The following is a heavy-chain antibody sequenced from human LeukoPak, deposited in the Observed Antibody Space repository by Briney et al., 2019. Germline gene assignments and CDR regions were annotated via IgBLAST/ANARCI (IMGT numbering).Heavy chain of an antibody. V-gene: IGHV3-23*01. CDR1: GFTFSIYA. CDR2: FYETDKT. D-gene: IGHD6-19*01. J-gene: IGHJ4*01. Sequence: GGSLRLFCAASGFTFSIYAMTWVRQAPGKGLVWGSTFYETDKTDYADSVKGRFNISRDTSKNMLYLQMNSLRAEDTAIYYCAKRGAGSGGLHFWGQGTMVTVSS. CDR3: AKRGAGSGGLHF.